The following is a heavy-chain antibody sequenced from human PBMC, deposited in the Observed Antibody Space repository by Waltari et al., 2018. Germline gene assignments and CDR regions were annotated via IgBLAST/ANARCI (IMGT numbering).Heavy chain of an antibody. Sequence: QVQLVQSGAEVKKPGASVKVSCKASGYTFTSYAMHWVRQDPGQRLEWMGWINAGNGNTKYSQEFQGRVTITRDTSASTAYMELSSLRSEDMAVYYCARVPGIAAAARGAFDIWGQGTMVTVSS. V-gene: IGHV1-3*03. CDR1: GYTFTSYA. D-gene: IGHD6-13*01. J-gene: IGHJ3*02. CDR2: INAGNGNT. CDR3: ARVPGIAAAARGAFDI.